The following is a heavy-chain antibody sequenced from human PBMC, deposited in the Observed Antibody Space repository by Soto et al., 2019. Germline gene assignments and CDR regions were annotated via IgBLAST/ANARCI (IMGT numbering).Heavy chain of an antibody. J-gene: IGHJ4*02. CDR3: ARSDTYDFWSGFPY. CDR2: INAGNGNT. Sequence: ASVKVSCKASGYTFTSYAMHCVRQAPGQRLEWMGWINAGNGNTKYSQKFQGRVTITRDTSASTAYMELSSLRSEDTAVYYCARSDTYDFWSGFPYWGQGTLVTVSS. D-gene: IGHD3-3*01. CDR1: GYTFTSYA. V-gene: IGHV1-3*01.